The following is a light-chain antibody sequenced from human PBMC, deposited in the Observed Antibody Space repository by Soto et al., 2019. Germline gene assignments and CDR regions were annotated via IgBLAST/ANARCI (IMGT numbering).Light chain of an antibody. CDR2: EVI. J-gene: IGLJ2*01. CDR3: SSYTSSRTLV. V-gene: IGLV2-14*01. CDR1: SSDIGAYKY. Sequence: QSVLTQPASVSGSPGQSITISCTGTSSDIGAYKYVSWYQQHPGRAPKLMIYEVIHRPSGVSSRFSGSKSGKTASLSISGLQADDEADYYCSSYTSSRTLVFGGGTKVTV.